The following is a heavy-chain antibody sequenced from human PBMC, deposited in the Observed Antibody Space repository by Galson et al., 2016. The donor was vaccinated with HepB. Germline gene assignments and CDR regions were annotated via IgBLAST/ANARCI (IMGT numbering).Heavy chain of an antibody. D-gene: IGHD3-10*01. CDR3: AKDKKRISSRGWRSNSGMDV. J-gene: IGHJ6*02. CDR2: ISTRSTFI. V-gene: IGHV3-21*04. Sequence: SLRLSCAASGFTFNDHSLNWVRQAPGKGLEWVSSISTRSTFIYYTDSVRGRFTISRDDAKNSLYLQMNSLRGEDTGLYYCAKDKKRISSRGWRSNSGMDVWGQGTTVTVSS. CDR1: GFTFNDHS.